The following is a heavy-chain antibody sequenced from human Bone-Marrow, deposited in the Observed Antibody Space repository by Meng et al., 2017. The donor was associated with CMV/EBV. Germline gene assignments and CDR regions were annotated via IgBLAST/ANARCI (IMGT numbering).Heavy chain of an antibody. CDR3: ARGGYSGYDYEHGMDV. CDR1: GFTFDDYA. V-gene: IGHV3-69-1*01. J-gene: IGHJ6*02. CDR2: ISSSSTI. D-gene: IGHD5-12*01. Sequence: GGSLRLSCAASGFTFDDYAMHWVRQAPGKGLEWVSSISSSSTIYYADSVKGRFTISRDNAKNSLYLQMNSLRAEDTAVYYCARGGYSGYDYEHGMDVWGQGTTVTVSS.